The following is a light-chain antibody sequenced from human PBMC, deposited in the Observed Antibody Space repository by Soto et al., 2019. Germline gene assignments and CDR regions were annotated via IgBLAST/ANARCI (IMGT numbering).Light chain of an antibody. V-gene: IGLV4-69*01. CDR3: QTWGTGIVV. CDR1: SGHSNYA. Sequence: QAVVTQSPSASASLGASVKLTCTLSSGHSNYAIAWHQQQPEKGPRYLMKLNSDGSHNKGDGIPDRFSGSSSGTERYLTIXXXXXXXXADYYCQTWGTGIVVFGGGTKLTVL. CDR2: LNSDGSH. J-gene: IGLJ2*01.